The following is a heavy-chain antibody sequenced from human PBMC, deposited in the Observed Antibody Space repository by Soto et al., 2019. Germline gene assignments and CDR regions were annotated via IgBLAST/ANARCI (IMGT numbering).Heavy chain of an antibody. CDR3: AREPIAAHLGYYYGMDV. Sequence: GGSLRLSCAACGFTVSSNYMSWVRQAPGKGLEWVSVIYSGGSTYYADSVKGRFTISRDNSKNTLYLQMNSLRAEDTAVYYCAREPIAAHLGYYYGMDVWGQGTTVTVSS. D-gene: IGHD6-6*01. CDR1: GFTVSSNY. J-gene: IGHJ6*02. CDR2: IYSGGST. V-gene: IGHV3-53*01.